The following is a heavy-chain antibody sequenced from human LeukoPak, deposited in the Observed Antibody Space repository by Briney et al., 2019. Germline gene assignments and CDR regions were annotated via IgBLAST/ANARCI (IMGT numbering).Heavy chain of an antibody. CDR3: ARVDSGSYDFDY. D-gene: IGHD1-26*01. CDR1: GYTFTSYG. J-gene: IGHJ4*02. Sequence: ASVKVSCKASGYTFTSYGIIWVRQAPGQGLEWMGWINPNSGGTNYAQKFQGRVTMTRDTSISTAYMELSRLRSDDTAVYYCARVDSGSYDFDYWGQGTLVTVSS. CDR2: INPNSGGT. V-gene: IGHV1-2*02.